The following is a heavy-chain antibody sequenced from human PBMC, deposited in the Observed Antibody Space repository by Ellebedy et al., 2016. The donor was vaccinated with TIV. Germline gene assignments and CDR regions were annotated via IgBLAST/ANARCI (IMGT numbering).Heavy chain of an antibody. D-gene: IGHD5-18*01. CDR1: GGSISSSSYY. CDR2: IYYSGST. Sequence: MPSETLSLTCTVSGGSISSSSYYWGWISQPPGKGLEWIGSIYYSGSTYYNPSLKSRVTISVDTSKNQFSLKLSSVTAADTAVYYCARELAEHTAMGWGFDYWGQGTLVTVSS. V-gene: IGHV4-39*02. J-gene: IGHJ4*02. CDR3: ARELAEHTAMGWGFDY.